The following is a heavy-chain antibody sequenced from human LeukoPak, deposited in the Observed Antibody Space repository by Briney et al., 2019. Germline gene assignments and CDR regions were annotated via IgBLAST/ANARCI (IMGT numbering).Heavy chain of an antibody. V-gene: IGHV3-49*03. J-gene: IGHJ4*02. CDR2: IRSKAYGGTT. CDR1: GFTFGDCA. CDR3: TRPIVVVPAAMPAH. D-gene: IGHD2-2*01. Sequence: GGSLRLSCTASGFTFGDCAMSWFRQAPGKGLEWVGLIRSKAYGGTTEYAASVKGRFTISRDDSKSIAYLQMNSLKTEDTAVYYCTRPIVVVPAAMPAHWGQGTLVTVSS.